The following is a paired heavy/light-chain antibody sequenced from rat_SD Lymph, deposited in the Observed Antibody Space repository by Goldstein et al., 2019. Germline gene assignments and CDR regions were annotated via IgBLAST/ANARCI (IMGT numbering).Heavy chain of an antibody. Sequence: QVQLQQSGTELVKPASSVKISCKASGYTFTSNYMHWIRQQPGNGLEWIGWIYPGNGNTKYNQKFDGKATLTADKSSSTAYMQLSSLTSEDSAVYFCATELAYWGQGVMVTVSS. CDR3: ATELAY. D-gene: IGHD1-11*01. V-gene: IGHV1-24*01. J-gene: IGHJ2*01. CDR2: IYPGNGNT. CDR1: GYTFTSNY.
Light chain of an antibody. CDR3: LQHNSWYT. CDR2: NAN. Sequence: DIQMTQSPSFLSASVGDRVTLSCKASQNINKYLAWYQQKLGEAPKLLIYNANSLQTGIPSRFSGSGSGTDFTLTISSLQPEDVATYFCLQHNSWYTFGAGTKLELK. J-gene: IGKJ2-3*01. CDR1: QNINKY. V-gene: IGKV22S2*01.